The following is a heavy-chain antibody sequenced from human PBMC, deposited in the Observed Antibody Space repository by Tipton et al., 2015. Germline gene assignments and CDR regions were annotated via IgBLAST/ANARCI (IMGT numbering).Heavy chain of an antibody. CDR3: VKRGAKVGDFFYDAMDV. D-gene: IGHD3-3*01. CDR1: GFKFRDCA. CDR2: ISDSGADT. J-gene: IGHJ6*02. V-gene: IGHV3-23*01. Sequence: SLRLSCEASGFKFRDCAMTWVRQAPGKGLQWVSDISDSGADTYYADSVKGRLIISRDNSKNMLNLQMSGLRAEDTATYYCVKRGAKVGDFFYDAMDVWGQGTSVTVSS.